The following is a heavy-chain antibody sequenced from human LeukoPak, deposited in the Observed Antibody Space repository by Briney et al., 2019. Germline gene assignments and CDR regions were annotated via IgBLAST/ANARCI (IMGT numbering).Heavy chain of an antibody. V-gene: IGHV3-21*04. CDR2: ISVRSNYI. Sequence: GGSLRLSCLASGYTFSSYSINWVRQAPGKGLEWVSSISVRSNYIYYADSVKGRFTISRDNARNSLSLQMNSLRADDTAVYYCATYCKTTVCNDDYWGRGSLVTVSS. CDR3: ATYCKTTVCNDDY. J-gene: IGHJ4*02. CDR1: GYTFSSYS. D-gene: IGHD2/OR15-2a*01.